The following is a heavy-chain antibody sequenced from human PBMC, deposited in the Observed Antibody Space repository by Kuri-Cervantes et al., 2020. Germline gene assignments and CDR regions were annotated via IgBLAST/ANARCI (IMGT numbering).Heavy chain of an antibody. Sequence: GESLKISCAASGFTFSDYYMSWIRQAPGKGLEWVSYISSSGSTIYYADSVKGRFTISRDNAKNSLYLQMSSRRAEDTAVYYCARRPSMVRGVSIVYYFDYWGQGTLVTVSS. CDR2: ISSSGSTI. D-gene: IGHD3-10*01. V-gene: IGHV3-11*01. CDR3: ARRPSMVRGVSIVYYFDY. CDR1: GFTFSDYY. J-gene: IGHJ4*02.